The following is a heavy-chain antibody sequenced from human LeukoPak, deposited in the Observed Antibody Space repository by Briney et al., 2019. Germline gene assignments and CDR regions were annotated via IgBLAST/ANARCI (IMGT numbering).Heavy chain of an antibody. CDR1: GYSISSGYY. Sequence: SETLSLTCAVSGYSISSGYYCGWIRQPPGEGLEWIGSIYHSGSTYYNPSLKSRVTISVDTSKNQFSLKLSSVTAADTAVYYCARHGVSIAVGSFDYWGQGTLVTVSS. CDR2: IYHSGST. CDR3: ARHGVSIAVGSFDY. V-gene: IGHV4-38-2*01. D-gene: IGHD6-19*01. J-gene: IGHJ4*02.